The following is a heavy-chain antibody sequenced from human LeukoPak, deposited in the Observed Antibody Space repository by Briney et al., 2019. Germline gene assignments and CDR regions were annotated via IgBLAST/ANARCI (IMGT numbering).Heavy chain of an antibody. Sequence: GGSLRLSCAASGFTFSSYAMSWVRQAPGKGLEWVSAISGSGGSTYYADSVKGRFTISRDDSKNTLYLQMNSLRAEDTAVYYCAKGGSGNYLYYYYYGMDVWGQGTTVTVSS. D-gene: IGHD6-19*01. V-gene: IGHV3-23*01. J-gene: IGHJ6*02. CDR2: ISGSGGST. CDR1: GFTFSSYA. CDR3: AKGGSGNYLYYYYYGMDV.